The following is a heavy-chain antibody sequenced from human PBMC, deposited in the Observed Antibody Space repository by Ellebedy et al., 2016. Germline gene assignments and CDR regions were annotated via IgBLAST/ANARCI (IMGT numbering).Heavy chain of an antibody. Sequence: SETLSLTXAVYGGSFSGYYWSWIRQPPGKGLEWIGEINHSGSTNYNPFLKSRVTISVDTSKNQFSLKLSSVTAADTAVYYCARGSDGDYFDYWGQGTLVTVSS. CDR2: INHSGST. CDR3: ARGSDGDYFDY. V-gene: IGHV4-34*01. D-gene: IGHD4-17*01. J-gene: IGHJ4*02. CDR1: GGSFSGYY.